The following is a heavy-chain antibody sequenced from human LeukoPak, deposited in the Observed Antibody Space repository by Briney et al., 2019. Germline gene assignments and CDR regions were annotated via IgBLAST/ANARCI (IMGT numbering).Heavy chain of an antibody. CDR2: ISWNSVAI. Sequence: GGSLRLSCAASGFTFDDYAMHWVRQAPGKGLEWVSSISWNSVAIGYADSVRGRFTISRDNAKNSLYLQMNSLRAEDTALYYRSKNRLLGVPGTPYLWGQGTLV. CDR1: GFTFDDYA. CDR3: SKNRLLGVPGTPYL. J-gene: IGHJ5*02. D-gene: IGHD3-16*01. V-gene: IGHV3-9*01.